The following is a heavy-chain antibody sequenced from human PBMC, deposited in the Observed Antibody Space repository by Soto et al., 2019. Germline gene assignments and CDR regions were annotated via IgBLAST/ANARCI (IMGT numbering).Heavy chain of an antibody. V-gene: IGHV3-48*03. CDR2: IHPGGQTI. CDR1: GFTFSSSE. D-gene: IGHD2-15*01. J-gene: IGHJ3*01. CDR3: ARRGSR. Sequence: EVHLVESGGGLVQPGGSLRLSCAASGFTFSSSEMYWVRQAPGKGLEWISYIHPGGQTIFYAESVKGRFPISRDNAKHSVYLQMNSLRAEDTAVYYCARRGSRWGRGTKVTVSS.